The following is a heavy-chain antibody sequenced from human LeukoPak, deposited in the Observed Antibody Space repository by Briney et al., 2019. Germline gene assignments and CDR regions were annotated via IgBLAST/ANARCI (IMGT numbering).Heavy chain of an antibody. J-gene: IGHJ4*02. V-gene: IGHV3-74*01. CDR2: INSDGSST. D-gene: IGHD4-17*01. Sequence: GGSLRLSCAASGFTFSSYWMHWVRQAPGKGLVWVSRINSDGSSTSYAGSVKGRFTISRDNAKNTLYLQMNSLRAEDTAVYYCARPTYGDHYYFDYWGQGTLVTVSS. CDR1: GFTFSSYW. CDR3: ARPTYGDHYYFDY.